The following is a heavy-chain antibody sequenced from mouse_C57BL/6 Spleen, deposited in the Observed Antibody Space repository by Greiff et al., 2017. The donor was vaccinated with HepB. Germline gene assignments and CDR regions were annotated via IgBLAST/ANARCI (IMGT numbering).Heavy chain of an antibody. CDR1: GFTFSSYA. J-gene: IGHJ4*01. V-gene: IGHV5-4*03. CDR3: ARGDSNYLFMDY. D-gene: IGHD2-5*01. CDR2: ISDGGSYT. Sequence: EVKLVESGGGLVKPGGSLKLSCAASGFTFSSYAMSWVRQTPEKRLEWVATISDGGSYTYYPDNVKGRFTISRDNAKNNLYLQLSHLKSEDTAMYYCARGDSNYLFMDYWGQGTSVTVSS.